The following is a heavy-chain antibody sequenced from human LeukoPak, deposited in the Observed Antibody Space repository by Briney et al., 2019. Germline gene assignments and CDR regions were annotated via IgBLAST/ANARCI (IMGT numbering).Heavy chain of an antibody. CDR3: ARRQYAENAFDI. J-gene: IGHJ3*02. CDR2: IYYSGST. D-gene: IGHD2-2*01. CDR1: GGSISSHY. V-gene: IGHV4-59*08. Sequence: SETLSLTCTVSGGSISSHYWSWIRQPPGKGLEWIGYIYYSGSTNYNPSLKSRVTISVDTSKNQFSLKLSSVTAADTAVYYCARRQYAENAFDIWGQGTMVTVSS.